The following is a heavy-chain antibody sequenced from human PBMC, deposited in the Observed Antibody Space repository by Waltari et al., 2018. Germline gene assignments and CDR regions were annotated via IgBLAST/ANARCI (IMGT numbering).Heavy chain of an antibody. CDR2: ISSNGGST. V-gene: IGHV3-64*01. CDR1: GFTFSSYA. J-gene: IGHJ6*03. CDR3: ARGPLGLEGGVYYYYYMDV. Sequence: EVQLVESGGGLVQPGGSLRLSCAASGFTFSSYAMHWVRQAPGKGLEYVSAISSNGGSTYYANSVKGRFTISRDNSKNTLYLQMGSLRAEDMAVYYCARGPLGLEGGVYYYYYMDVWGKGTTVTVSS. D-gene: IGHD3-16*01.